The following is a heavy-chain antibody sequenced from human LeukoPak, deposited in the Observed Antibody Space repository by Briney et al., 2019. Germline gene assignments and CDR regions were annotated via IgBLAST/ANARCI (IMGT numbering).Heavy chain of an antibody. D-gene: IGHD3-9*01. CDR3: AGAVKDYDILTGSP. J-gene: IGHJ5*02. CDR2: ISSSSFI. V-gene: IGHV3-21*01. Sequence: PGGSLRLSCAASGFTFSSYSMNWVRQAPGKGLEWVSSISSSSFIYYADSVKGRFTISRDNAKNSLYLQMNSLRAEDTAVYYCAGAVKDYDILTGSPWGQGTLVTVSS. CDR1: GFTFSSYS.